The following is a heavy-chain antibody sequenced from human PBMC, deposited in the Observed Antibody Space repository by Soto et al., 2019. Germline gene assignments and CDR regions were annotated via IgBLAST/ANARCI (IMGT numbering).Heavy chain of an antibody. J-gene: IGHJ6*02. CDR1: GSTPSGYA. Sequence: EVQLVESGGGLVQPGGSWSLSVAAFGSTPSGYAIHWVRQATGEGLAWVSGIGSGGDTHYADSVKGRFIISREDGKNSLYLQMNNLRVGDTAVYYCTRKTPPTGMEVWGQGATVTVSS. D-gene: IGHD3-9*01. V-gene: IGHV3-13*01. CDR3: TRKTPPTGMEV. CDR2: IGSGGDT.